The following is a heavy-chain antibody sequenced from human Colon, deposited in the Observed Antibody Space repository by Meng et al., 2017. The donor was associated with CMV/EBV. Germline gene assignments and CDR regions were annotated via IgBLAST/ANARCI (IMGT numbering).Heavy chain of an antibody. Sequence: SVKVSCKASGGTFSSYAISWVRQAPGQGLEWMGGIIPIFGTANYAQKFQGRVAITTDESTSTAYMELSSLRSEDTAVYYCARTSGGYNLIRFDYWGQGTLVTVSS. CDR1: GGTFSSYA. CDR2: IIPIFGTA. J-gene: IGHJ4*02. CDR3: ARTSGGYNLIRFDY. V-gene: IGHV1-69*05. D-gene: IGHD5-24*01.